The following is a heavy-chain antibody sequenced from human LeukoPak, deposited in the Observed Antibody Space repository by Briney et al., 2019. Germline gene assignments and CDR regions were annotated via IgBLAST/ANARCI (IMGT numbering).Heavy chain of an antibody. CDR1: GGSISSYY. CDR2: IYTSGST. CDR3: ARGLSSGRGLKGEYYFDY. J-gene: IGHJ4*02. D-gene: IGHD3-22*01. Sequence: SETLSLTCTVSGGSISSYYWSWIRQPAGKGLEWIGRIYTSGSTNYNPSLKSRVTMSVDTSKNQFSLKLSSVTAADTAVYYCARGLSSGRGLKGEYYFDYWGQGTLVTVSS. V-gene: IGHV4-4*07.